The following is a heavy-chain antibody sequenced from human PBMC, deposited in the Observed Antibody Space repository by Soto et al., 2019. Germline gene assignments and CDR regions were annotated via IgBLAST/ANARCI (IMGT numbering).Heavy chain of an antibody. CDR3: ARRLTYYYDSSGYYYPGIGAFDI. J-gene: IGHJ3*02. CDR1: GFTFSDYY. Sequence: PGGSLRLSCAASGFTFSDYYMSWIRQAPGKGLEWVSYISSSGSTIYYADSVKGRFTISRDNAKNSLYLQMNSLRAEDTAVYYCARRLTYYYDSSGYYYPGIGAFDIWGQGTVVTVSS. D-gene: IGHD3-22*01. V-gene: IGHV3-11*01. CDR2: ISSSGSTI.